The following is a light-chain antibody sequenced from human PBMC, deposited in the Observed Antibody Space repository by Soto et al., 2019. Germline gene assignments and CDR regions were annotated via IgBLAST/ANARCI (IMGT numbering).Light chain of an antibody. V-gene: IGKV3-15*01. CDR2: GAS. CDR3: QQYDNWPVT. J-gene: IGKJ4*01. Sequence: EIVMTQSPATLSVSPGERVTLSCRASQSVTTNLAWYKHKPGQAPRLLISGASTGATGIPARFSGSGSGTEFTLTINSLQSEDFAVYYCQQYDNWPVTFGGGTKVEIK. CDR1: QSVTTN.